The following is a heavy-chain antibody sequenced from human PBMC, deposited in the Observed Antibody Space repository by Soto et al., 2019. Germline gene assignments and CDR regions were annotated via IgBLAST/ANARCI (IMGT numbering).Heavy chain of an antibody. CDR3: AKDRRYCSSTSCYYPYGMDV. CDR2: IWYDGSNK. D-gene: IGHD2-2*01. CDR1: GFTFSSYG. J-gene: IGHJ6*02. Sequence: GGSLRLSCAASGFTFSSYGMHWVRQAPGKGLEWVAVIWYDGSNKYYADSVKGRFTISRDNSKNTLYLQMNSLRAEDTAVYYCAKDRRYCSSTSCYYPYGMDVWGQGTTVTVSS. V-gene: IGHV3-33*06.